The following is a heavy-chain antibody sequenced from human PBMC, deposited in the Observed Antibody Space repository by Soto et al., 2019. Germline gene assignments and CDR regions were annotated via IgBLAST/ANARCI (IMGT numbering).Heavy chain of an antibody. J-gene: IGHJ4*02. V-gene: IGHV3-7*03. CDR1: GFTFSRHW. Sequence: EVQLVESGEDLVQPGGSLKLSCAGSGFTFSRHWMTWVRQAPGKGLEWVATIKEDGSEKYYGDSVKGRFTISRDNAKNSVCLQMNSLRAEDTALYYCVRARIDYWGQGILVTVSS. CDR3: VRARIDY. CDR2: IKEDGSEK.